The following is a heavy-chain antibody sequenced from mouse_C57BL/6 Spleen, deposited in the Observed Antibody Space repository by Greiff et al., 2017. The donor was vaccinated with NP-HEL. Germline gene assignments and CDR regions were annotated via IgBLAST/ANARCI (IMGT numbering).Heavy chain of an antibody. CDR3: ARPLYSNYVGWFAY. CDR1: GFTFSSYG. D-gene: IGHD2-5*01. CDR2: ISSGGSYT. J-gene: IGHJ3*01. V-gene: IGHV5-6*01. Sequence: EVHLVESGGDLVKPGGSLKLSCAASGFTFSSYGMSWVRQTPDKRLEWVATISSGGSYTYYPDSVKGRFTISRDNAKNTLYLQMSSLKSEDTAMYYCARPLYSNYVGWFAYWGQGTLVTVSA.